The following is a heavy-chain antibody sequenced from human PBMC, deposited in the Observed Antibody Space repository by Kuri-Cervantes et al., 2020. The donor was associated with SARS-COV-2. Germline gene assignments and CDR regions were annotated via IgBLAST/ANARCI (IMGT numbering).Heavy chain of an antibody. CDR1: GYTFTGYY. V-gene: IGHV1-2*02. J-gene: IGHJ5*02. CDR2: INPNSGGT. D-gene: IGHD3-16*02. CDR3: ARESGSSYDYVWGSYRYRNGWFDP. Sequence: ASVKVSCKASGYTFTGYYMHWVRQAPGQGLEWMGWINPNSGGTNYAQKFQGRVTMTRDTSISTAYMELSRLRSEDTAVYYCARESGSSYDYVWGSYRYRNGWFDPWGQGTLVTVSS.